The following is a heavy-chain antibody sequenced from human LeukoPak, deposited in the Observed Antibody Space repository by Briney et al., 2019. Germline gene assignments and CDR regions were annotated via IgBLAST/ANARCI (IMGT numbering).Heavy chain of an antibody. CDR1: GFTLSNHW. V-gene: IGHV3-7*03. Sequence: GGSLRLSCAASGFTLSNHWMTWVRQAPGKGLEWVANIKVDGSEKYYVDSVKGRFTISRDNAENSLYLQMNSLRAEDTAVYYCARKTGTTGEAFDYWGQGTQVTVSS. J-gene: IGHJ4*02. CDR2: IKVDGSEK. D-gene: IGHD1-1*01. CDR3: ARKTGTTGEAFDY.